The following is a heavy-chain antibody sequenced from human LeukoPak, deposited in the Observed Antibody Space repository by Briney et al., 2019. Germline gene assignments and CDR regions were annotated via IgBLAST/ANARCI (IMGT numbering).Heavy chain of an antibody. J-gene: IGHJ4*02. Sequence: GGSLRLSCAASDFSFITYAMSWVRQAPGKGLEWVSTISSSGGSTFYAESVKGRFTISRDNNENTLYLQMNSLRVEDTAVYYCARAAQVTGRPNLGGHFDYWGQGTLVTVSS. D-gene: IGHD6-6*01. CDR1: DFSFITYA. CDR2: ISSSGGST. CDR3: ARAAQVTGRPNLGGHFDY. V-gene: IGHV3-23*01.